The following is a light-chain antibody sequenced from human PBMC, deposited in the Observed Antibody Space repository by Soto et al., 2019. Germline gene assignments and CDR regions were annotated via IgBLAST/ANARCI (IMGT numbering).Light chain of an antibody. V-gene: IGKV3D-15*01. CDR2: GAS. Sequence: EIVMTQSPATLSVSPGETTRLSCRASQSINSDVAWYQQKAGQTPRLLIHGASTRATGIAARFSGSGSGTEFTLPISGLQSEDFALYYCQQYNNWPRAFGKGTKVDIK. CDR3: QQYNNWPRA. J-gene: IGKJ1*01. CDR1: QSINSD.